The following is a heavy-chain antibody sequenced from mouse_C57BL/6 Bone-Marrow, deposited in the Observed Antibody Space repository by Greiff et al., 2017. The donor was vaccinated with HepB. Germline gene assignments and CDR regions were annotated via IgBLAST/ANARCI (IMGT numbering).Heavy chain of an antibody. V-gene: IGHV5-6*01. D-gene: IGHD1-1*01. CDR2: ISSGGSYT. CDR3: ASGPPCYGSRCDVAD. CDR1: GFTFSSYG. J-gene: IGHJ3*01. Sequence: EVQGVESGGDLVKPGGSLKLSCAASGFTFSSYGMSWVRQTPDKRLEWVATISSGGSYTYYPDSVTGRFTISRDNAKNNLYLQMSSLKSEDTAMSYCASGPPCYGSRCDVADWGQGTLVTVSA.